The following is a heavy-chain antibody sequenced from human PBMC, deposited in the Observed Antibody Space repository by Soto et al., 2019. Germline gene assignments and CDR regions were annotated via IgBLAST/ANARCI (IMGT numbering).Heavy chain of an antibody. CDR2: ISYDGSNK. Sequence: QVQLVESGGGVVQPGRSLRLSCAASGFTFSSYGMHWVRQAPGKGLEWVAVISYDGSNKYYADSVKGRFTISRDNSKNTLYLQMKSLRAEDTAVYYCAKDLQPPSYQNFDYWGQGTLVTVSS. CDR1: GFTFSSYG. V-gene: IGHV3-30*18. J-gene: IGHJ4*02. CDR3: AKDLQPPSYQNFDY.